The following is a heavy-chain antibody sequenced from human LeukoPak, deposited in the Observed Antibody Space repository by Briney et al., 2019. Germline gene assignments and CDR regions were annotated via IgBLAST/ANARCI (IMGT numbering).Heavy chain of an antibody. Sequence: GASVKVSCKASGYTFTSYDINWVRQATGQGLEWMGWMNPNSGNTGYAQKFQGRATMTRNTSISTAYMELSSLRSEDTAVYYCARGDCSSTSCVNYYYYGMDVWGQGTTVTVSS. CDR2: MNPNSGNT. CDR1: GYTFTSYD. J-gene: IGHJ6*02. V-gene: IGHV1-8*01. D-gene: IGHD2-2*01. CDR3: ARGDCSSTSCVNYYYYGMDV.